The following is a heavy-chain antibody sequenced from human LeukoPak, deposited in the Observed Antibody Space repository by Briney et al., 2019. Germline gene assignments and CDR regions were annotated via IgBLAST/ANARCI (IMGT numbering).Heavy chain of an antibody. J-gene: IGHJ3*02. V-gene: IGHV3-7*01. D-gene: IGHD2-21*02. CDR3: ARGPSLVVVTATTVRGAFDI. CDR2: IKQDGSEK. CDR1: GFTFSSYW. Sequence: PGGSLRLSCAASGFTFSSYWMSWVRQAPGKGLEWVANIKQDGSEKYYVDSVKGRFTISRDNSKNTLYLQMNSLRAEDTAVYYCARGPSLVVVTATTVRGAFDIWGQGTMVTVSS.